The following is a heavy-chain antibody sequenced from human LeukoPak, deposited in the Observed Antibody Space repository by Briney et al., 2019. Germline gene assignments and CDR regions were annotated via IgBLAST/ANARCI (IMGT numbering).Heavy chain of an antibody. J-gene: IGHJ4*02. V-gene: IGHV3-7*04. D-gene: IGHD2-21*01. CDR3: VKGDWYFES. CDR1: GFNFGDSR. CDR2: VNQDGTEK. Sequence: PGGSLRLSCAASGFNFGDSRMTWVRQAPGKGLQWVANVNQDGTEKHFLDSVEGRFTISRDNAKKSLYLQMGSLRPEDTALYFCVKGDWYFESWGQGTLVTVSS.